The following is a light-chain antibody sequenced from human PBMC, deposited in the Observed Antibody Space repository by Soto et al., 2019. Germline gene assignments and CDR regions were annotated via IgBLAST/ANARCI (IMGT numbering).Light chain of an antibody. CDR1: QDITKY. Sequence: DIQMTQSPSSLSASVGDRVTITCQASQDITKYLSWFQQKPGKVPKLLIYDASELETGAPSRFSGSGSGTDFTFTISSLQPEDIATYYCQHYDNLPYTVRQGTKLEMK. CDR3: QHYDNLPYT. V-gene: IGKV1-33*01. J-gene: IGKJ2*01. CDR2: DAS.